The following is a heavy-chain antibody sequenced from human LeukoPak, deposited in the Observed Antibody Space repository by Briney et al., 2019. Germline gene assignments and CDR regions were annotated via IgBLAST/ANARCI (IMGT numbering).Heavy chain of an antibody. D-gene: IGHD6-13*01. J-gene: IGHJ6*03. CDR1: GGSFSGYY. Sequence: SETLSLTCAVYGGSFSGYYWSWIRQPPGKGLEWIGEINHSGSTNYNPSLKSRVTISVDTSKNQFSLKLSSVTAADTAVYYCARQKAPASSSWYEDYYYYMDVWGKGTTVTISS. V-gene: IGHV4-34*01. CDR3: ARQKAPASSSWYEDYYYYMDV. CDR2: INHSGST.